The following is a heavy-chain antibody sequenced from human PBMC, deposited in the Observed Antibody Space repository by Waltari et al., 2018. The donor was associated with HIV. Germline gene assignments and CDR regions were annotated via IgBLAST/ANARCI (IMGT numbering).Heavy chain of an antibody. CDR2: INYVGTT. D-gene: IGHD7-27*01. CDR3: ARRMDNWGLQAFDI. CDR1: GGSFSGYY. J-gene: IGHJ3*02. Sequence: QVHLQQWGAGLLKPSETLSLTCGVYGGSFSGYYWSWTRQPPGKGLEWLGEINYVGTTNYIPSRKSRVTVLLDTSKTQFSRQLSSVTAADTAVYYCARRMDNWGLQAFDIWGQGTMVTVSS. V-gene: IGHV4-34*02.